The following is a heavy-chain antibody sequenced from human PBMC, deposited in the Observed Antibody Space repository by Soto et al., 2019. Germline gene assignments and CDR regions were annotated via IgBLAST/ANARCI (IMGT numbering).Heavy chain of an antibody. Sequence: QVPLQESGPGLVKPSQTLSLTCTVSGGSISSGGYYWSWIRQHPGKGLEWIGYIYYSGSTYYNPSLKSRVTISVDTSKNQFSLKLSSVTAADTAVYYCARYDNSGSHGVDIWGQGTMVTVSS. V-gene: IGHV4-31*03. CDR3: ARYDNSGSHGVDI. J-gene: IGHJ3*02. CDR1: GGSISSGGYY. CDR2: IYYSGST. D-gene: IGHD3-22*01.